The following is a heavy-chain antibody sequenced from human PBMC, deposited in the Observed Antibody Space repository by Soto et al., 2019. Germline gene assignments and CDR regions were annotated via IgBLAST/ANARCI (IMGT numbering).Heavy chain of an antibody. D-gene: IGHD3-3*01. CDR1: GYTFTSYC. Sequence: APVKVSCKASGYTFTSYCISWVRQAPGQGLEWMGWISAYNGNTNYAQKLQGRVTMTTDTSTSTAYMELKSLRSDDTAVYYCARDAELRSKPGDYWGQGTLVTVSS. V-gene: IGHV1-18*01. J-gene: IGHJ4*02. CDR2: ISAYNGNT. CDR3: ARDAELRSKPGDY.